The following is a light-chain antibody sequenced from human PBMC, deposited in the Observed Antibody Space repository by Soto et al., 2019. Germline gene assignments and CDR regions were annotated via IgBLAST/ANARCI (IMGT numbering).Light chain of an antibody. Sequence: QMTPTPTSPFASVGDRVTLTCRASQSISSYLNWYQQKPGKAPRLLIFAASSLQSGVPSRFSGSGSGTDFTLTITSLQPEDFASYYCQQTYSTPWTFGLGTKVDIK. J-gene: IGKJ1*01. CDR3: QQTYSTPWT. CDR1: QSISSY. V-gene: IGKV1-39*01. CDR2: AAS.